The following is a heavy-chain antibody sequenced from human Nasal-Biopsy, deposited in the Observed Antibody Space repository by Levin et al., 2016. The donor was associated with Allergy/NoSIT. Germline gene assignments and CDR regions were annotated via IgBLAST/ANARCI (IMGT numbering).Heavy chain of an antibody. Sequence: GESLKISCAASGFAFSSYTMNWVRQAPGKGLEWVSSISSGSRDIYYADSLKGRFTIFRDDAKNSLYLQLNSLRDEDTAVYYCARVGPYRTSYYLDFWGQGTLVTVSS. J-gene: IGHJ4*02. CDR2: ISSGSRDI. D-gene: IGHD2-21*01. CDR1: GFAFSSYT. CDR3: ARVGPYRTSYYLDF. V-gene: IGHV3-21*01.